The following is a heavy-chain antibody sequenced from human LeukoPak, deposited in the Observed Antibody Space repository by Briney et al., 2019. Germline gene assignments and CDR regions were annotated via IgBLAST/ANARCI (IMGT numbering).Heavy chain of an antibody. V-gene: IGHV3-30*03. Sequence: GGSLRLSCAASGFIFSSYGMHWVRQAAGKGPEWVAVISHDASDKYYADSVKGRSTISRDNSKNMLYLQMNSLRAEDTAVYYCARAGATGPSYFDYWGQGTLVTVSS. CDR2: ISHDASDK. J-gene: IGHJ4*02. CDR1: GFIFSSYG. CDR3: ARAGATGPSYFDY. D-gene: IGHD1-26*01.